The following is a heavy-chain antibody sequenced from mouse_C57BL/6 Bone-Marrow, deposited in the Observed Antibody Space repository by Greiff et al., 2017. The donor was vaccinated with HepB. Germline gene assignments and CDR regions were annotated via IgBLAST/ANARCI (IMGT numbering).Heavy chain of an antibody. Sequence: VQLQQSGAELARPGASVKLSCKASGYTFTSYGISWVKQRTGQGLEWIGEIYPRSGNTYYNEKFKGKATLTADKSSSTAYMELRSLTSDDSAVYFCARFTVRYYAMDYWGQGTSVTVSS. D-gene: IGHD1-1*01. V-gene: IGHV1-81*01. CDR2: IYPRSGNT. CDR1: GYTFTSYG. CDR3: ARFTVRYYAMDY. J-gene: IGHJ4*01.